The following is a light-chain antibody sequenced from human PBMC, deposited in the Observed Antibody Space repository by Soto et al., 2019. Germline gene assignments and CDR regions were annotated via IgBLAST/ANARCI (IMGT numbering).Light chain of an antibody. CDR3: QQYGSSPQT. J-gene: IGKJ5*01. Sequence: EVVLTQSPGTLSLSPGERATLSFRASQSITSSYLAWYQQKPGQAPRLLFYGASSRATGIPDRFSASGSGTDFTLTISRLDPEDFAVYYCQQYGSSPQTFGQGTRLEI. CDR1: QSITSSY. V-gene: IGKV3-20*01. CDR2: GAS.